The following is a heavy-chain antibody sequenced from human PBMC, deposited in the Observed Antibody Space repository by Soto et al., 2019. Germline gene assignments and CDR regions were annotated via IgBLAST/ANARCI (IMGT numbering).Heavy chain of an antibody. V-gene: IGHV1-8*01. D-gene: IGHD3-3*01. CDR2: MNPNSGNT. J-gene: IGHJ3*02. CDR1: GYTFTSYD. Sequence: GASVKVSCKASGYTFTSYDINWVRQATGQGLEWMGWMNPNSGNTGYAQKFQGRVTMTRNTSISTAYTELSSLRSEDTAVYYCASPARNYDFWSGYSFDIWGQGTMVTVS. CDR3: ASPARNYDFWSGYSFDI.